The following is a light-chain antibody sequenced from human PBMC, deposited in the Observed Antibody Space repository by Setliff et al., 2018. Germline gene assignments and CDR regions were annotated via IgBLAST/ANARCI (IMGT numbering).Light chain of an antibody. Sequence: QSVLTQPASVSGSPGQSITISCTGTSSDVGDYKYVSWYQQHPGKAPKLMIYEVSKWPSGVPDRFSGSKSGNTASLTVSGLQAEDEADYYCSSYAGSNNYVFGTGTKVTVL. V-gene: IGLV2-8*01. J-gene: IGLJ1*01. CDR3: SSYAGSNNYV. CDR1: SSDVGDYKY. CDR2: EVS.